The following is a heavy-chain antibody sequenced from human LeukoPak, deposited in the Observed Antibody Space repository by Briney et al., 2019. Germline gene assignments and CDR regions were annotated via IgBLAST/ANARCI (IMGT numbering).Heavy chain of an antibody. CDR1: GYTFTSYG. Sequence: ASVKVSCKASGYTFTSYGISWVRQAPGQGLEWMGWISAYNGNTNYAQKLQGRVTMTTDTSTSTAYMELRSLRSDDTAVYYCARDYYGSGSYFRPFDPWGQGTLVTVSS. CDR2: ISAYNGNT. D-gene: IGHD3-10*01. J-gene: IGHJ5*02. V-gene: IGHV1-18*01. CDR3: ARDYYGSGSYFRPFDP.